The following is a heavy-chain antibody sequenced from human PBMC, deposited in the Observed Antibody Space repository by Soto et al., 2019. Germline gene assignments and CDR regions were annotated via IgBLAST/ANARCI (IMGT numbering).Heavy chain of an antibody. J-gene: IGHJ4*02. CDR3: ARGRRWDGGGWGFAC. V-gene: IGHV4-59*07. D-gene: IGHD1-26*01. CDR2: VYYTGTT. Sequence: QVHLQESGPGLVKPSDTLSLTCTVSGASITGYYWSWIRQPPGKGLEWIGYVYYTGTTNYSPSLRGRVAISVVPPKKQFSLSLTSVTATDTAVYSCARGRRWDGGGWGFACWGQGALVSVSS. CDR1: GASITGYY.